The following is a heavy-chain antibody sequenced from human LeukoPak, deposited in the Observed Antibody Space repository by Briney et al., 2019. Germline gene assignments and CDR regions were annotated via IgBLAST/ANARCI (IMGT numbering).Heavy chain of an antibody. CDR2: INPNSGGT. D-gene: IGHD1-1*01. J-gene: IGHJ4*02. V-gene: IGHV1-2*02. CDR1: GYTFTGYY. CDR3: ARPTTTGTTWSAFDY. Sequence: ASVKVSCKASGYTFTGYYMHWVRQAPGQGLEWMGWINPNSGGTNYAQKFQGRVTMTRDTSISTAYMELSRLRSDDTAVYYCARPTTTGTTWSAFDYWGQGTLVTVSS.